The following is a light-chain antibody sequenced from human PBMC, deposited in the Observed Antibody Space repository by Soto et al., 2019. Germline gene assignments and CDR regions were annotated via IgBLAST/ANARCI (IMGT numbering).Light chain of an antibody. J-gene: IGKJ3*01. CDR2: GAS. CDR1: QSVSSSY. V-gene: IGKV3-20*01. CDR3: RQYGYSLCT. Sequence: EIVLTQSPGTLSLSPGERATLSCRASQSVSSSYLTWYQQKPGQAPRLLIYGASGRPTGIPDRFSGSGSGTGCTPTISRREPEDVAAYYCRQYGYSLCTFGPRTKVDSK.